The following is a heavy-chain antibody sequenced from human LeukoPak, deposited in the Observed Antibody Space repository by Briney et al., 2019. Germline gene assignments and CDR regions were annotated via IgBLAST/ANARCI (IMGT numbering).Heavy chain of an antibody. CDR3: ARVVSFTSDY. CDR2: IGGSGGNT. J-gene: IGHJ4*02. V-gene: IGHV3-23*01. Sequence: GGSLRLSCAASGFTFNSYAMNWVRQAPGKGLEWVSVIGGSGGNTYYAEPVKGRFTISRDNSKNTLYLQMNSLRAEDTALYYCARVVSFTSDYWGQGTLVTVSS. CDR1: GFTFNSYA.